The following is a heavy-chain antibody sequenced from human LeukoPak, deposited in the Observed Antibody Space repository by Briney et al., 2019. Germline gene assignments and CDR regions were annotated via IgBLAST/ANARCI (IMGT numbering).Heavy chain of an antibody. D-gene: IGHD4-17*01. CDR2: ISYGST. CDR3: ARDLVTVTKGFDI. Sequence: SETLSLTCAVSADSFSSHYWTWIRRPPGKGLEWIGYISYGSTNYNPSLKSRVTISIDTSKNQFSLKLSSVTAADTAVYYCARDLVTVTKGFDIWGQGTMVSVSS. J-gene: IGHJ3*02. CDR1: ADSFSSHY. V-gene: IGHV4-59*11.